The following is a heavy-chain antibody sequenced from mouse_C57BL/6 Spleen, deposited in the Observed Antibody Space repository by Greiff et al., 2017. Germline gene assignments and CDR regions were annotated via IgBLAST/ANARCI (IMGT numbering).Heavy chain of an antibody. CDR1: GYSFTGYY. Sequence: VQLKQSGPELVKPGASVKISCKASGYSFTGYYMNWVKQSPEKSLEWIGEINPSTGGTTYNQKFKAKATLTVDKSSSTAYMQLKSLTSEDSAVYYCARTQDYLYYAMDYWGQGTSVTVSS. V-gene: IGHV1-42*01. J-gene: IGHJ4*01. CDR3: ARTQDYLYYAMDY. D-gene: IGHD5-5*01. CDR2: INPSTGGT.